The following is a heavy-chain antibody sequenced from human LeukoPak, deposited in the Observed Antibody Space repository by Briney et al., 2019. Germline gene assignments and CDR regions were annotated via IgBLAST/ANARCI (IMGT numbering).Heavy chain of an antibody. V-gene: IGHV3-21*01. Sequence: GRSLRLSCAASGFTFSSYSMNWVRQAPGMGLEWVSSISSSSSYIFYADSVKGRFTISRDNAKNSLYLQMSSLRAEDAAVYYCAREGGYQYYYAMDVWGQGTTVTVSS. CDR1: GFTFSSYS. CDR2: ISSSSSYI. CDR3: AREGGYQYYYAMDV. D-gene: IGHD3-16*01. J-gene: IGHJ6*02.